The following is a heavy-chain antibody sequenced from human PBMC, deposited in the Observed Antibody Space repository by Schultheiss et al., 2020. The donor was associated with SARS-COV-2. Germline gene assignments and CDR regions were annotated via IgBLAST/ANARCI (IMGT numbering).Heavy chain of an antibody. D-gene: IGHD3-10*01. Sequence: GGSLRLSCAASGFTFSSYAMHWVRQAPGKGLEWVAVISYDGSNKYYADSVKGRFTISRDNSKNTLYLQMNSLRAEDTAVFYCARDRAIISQGRDAVNTRYYYYYMDVWGKGTTVTVSS. J-gene: IGHJ6*03. V-gene: IGHV3-30-3*01. CDR1: GFTFSSYA. CDR2: ISYDGSNK. CDR3: ARDRAIISQGRDAVNTRYYYYYMDV.